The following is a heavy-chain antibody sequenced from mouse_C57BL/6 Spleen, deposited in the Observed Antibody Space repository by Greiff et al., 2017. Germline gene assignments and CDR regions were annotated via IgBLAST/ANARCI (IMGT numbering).Heavy chain of an antibody. CDR1: GFTFSSYG. Sequence: EVQRVESGGDLVKPGGSLKLSCAASGFTFSSYGMSWVRQTPDKRLEWVATISSGGSYTYYPDSVKGRFTISRDNDKNTLYLQMSSLKSEDTAMYYCARHEVYDCGTWLAYWGQGTLVTVSA. V-gene: IGHV5-6*01. D-gene: IGHD2-3*01. CDR3: ARHEVYDCGTWLAY. CDR2: ISSGGSYT. J-gene: IGHJ3*01.